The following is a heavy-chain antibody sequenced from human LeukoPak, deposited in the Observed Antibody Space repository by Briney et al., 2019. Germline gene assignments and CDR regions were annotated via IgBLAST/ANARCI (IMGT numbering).Heavy chain of an antibody. CDR2: ISGSGGST. CDR3: AKDLPTVLRYFDWFPFFDY. V-gene: IGHV3-23*01. D-gene: IGHD3-9*01. Sequence: PSETLSLTCAVYGGSFRGYYWSWVRQAPGKGLEWVSAISGSGGSTYYADSVKGRFTISRDNSKNTLYLQMNSLRAEDTAVYYCAKDLPTVLRYFDWFPFFDYWGQGTLVTVSS. CDR1: GGSFRGYY. J-gene: IGHJ4*02.